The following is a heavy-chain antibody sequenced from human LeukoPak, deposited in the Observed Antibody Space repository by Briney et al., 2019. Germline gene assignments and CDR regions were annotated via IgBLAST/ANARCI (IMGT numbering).Heavy chain of an antibody. CDR2: INHSGST. CDR1: GGSISSYY. D-gene: IGHD4-17*01. CDR3: ARGLMTTVTRALGY. Sequence: PSETLSITCTVSGGSISSYYWSWIRQPPGKGLEWIGEINHSGSTNYNPSLKSRVTISVDTSKNQFSLKLSSVTAADTAVYYCARGLMTTVTRALGYWGQGTLVTVSS. J-gene: IGHJ4*02. V-gene: IGHV4-34*01.